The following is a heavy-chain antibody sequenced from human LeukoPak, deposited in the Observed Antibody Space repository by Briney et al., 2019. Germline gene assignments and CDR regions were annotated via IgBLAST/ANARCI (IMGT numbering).Heavy chain of an antibody. CDR2: ISSSSSTI. D-gene: IGHD3-3*01. J-gene: IGHJ4*02. CDR1: GFTFSSYS. Sequence: QPGGSLSLSCAASGFTFSSYSMNWVRQAPVQGLEWVSYISSSSSTIYYADSVKGRFTISRDNAKNSLYLQMNSLRAEDTAVYYCMTYYDFWSGYYTGVNYWGEGTLVTVSS. CDR3: MTYYDFWSGYYTGVNY. V-gene: IGHV3-48*01.